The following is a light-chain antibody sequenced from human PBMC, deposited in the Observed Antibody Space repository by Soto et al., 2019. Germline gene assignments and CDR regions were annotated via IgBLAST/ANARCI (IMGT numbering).Light chain of an antibody. J-gene: IGKJ4*01. CDR2: DAS. Sequence: EIVLTQSPVTLFLSPGERAALSCRASQNVDMFLAWYQQKPGQAPRLLIYDASNRATGIPARFSGSGSGTDFTLTISSLEPEDFAVYYCQQRGGFGGGTKV. CDR1: QNVDMF. V-gene: IGKV3-11*01. CDR3: QQRGG.